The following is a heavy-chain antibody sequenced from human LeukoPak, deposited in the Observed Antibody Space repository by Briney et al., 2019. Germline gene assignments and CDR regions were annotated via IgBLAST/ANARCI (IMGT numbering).Heavy chain of an antibody. CDR2: ISSSSRYI. J-gene: IGHJ6*03. CDR1: GFTFNRYS. Sequence: PGGSLRLSCAASGFTFNRYSMNWVRQAPGKGLEWVSSISSSSRYIYYADSVKDRFTISRDNAKNSLYLQMNSLRAEDTAVYYCARDREEDHYMDVWGKGTTVTVSS. CDR3: ARDREEDHYMDV. V-gene: IGHV3-21*01.